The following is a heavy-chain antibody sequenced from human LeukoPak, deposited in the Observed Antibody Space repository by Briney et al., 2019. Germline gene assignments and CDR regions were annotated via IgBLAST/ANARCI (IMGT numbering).Heavy chain of an antibody. D-gene: IGHD4-17*01. J-gene: IGHJ4*02. V-gene: IGHV3-74*01. CDR1: GFTFETYW. Sequence: GGSLRLSCAASGFTFETYWMHWVRQAPRKGLVWVSCINGYGSIRNYADSVKGRFTISRDNAKNTLYLQMNSLRVEDTAVYYCARDEPTVTTGPPVGYWGQGTLVTVSS. CDR2: INGYGSIR. CDR3: ARDEPTVTTGPPVGY.